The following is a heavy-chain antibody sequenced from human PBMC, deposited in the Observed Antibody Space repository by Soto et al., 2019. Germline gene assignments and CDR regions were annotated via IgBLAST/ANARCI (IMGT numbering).Heavy chain of an antibody. CDR3: AKGGGPDLDY. CDR1: GFTFSSYA. Sequence: EVQLLGSGGGLVQPGGSLRVSCAVSGFTFSSYAMTWVRQAPGKGLEWVSTISGSGGSTYYADSVKGRFTISRDNSKNALFLQITSLRAEDTAVSYCAKGGGPDLDYWGQGTRVTVS. D-gene: IGHD3-16*01. CDR2: ISGSGGST. J-gene: IGHJ4*02. V-gene: IGHV3-23*01.